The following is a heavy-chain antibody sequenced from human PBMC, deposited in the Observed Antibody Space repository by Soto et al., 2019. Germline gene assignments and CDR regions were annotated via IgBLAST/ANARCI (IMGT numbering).Heavy chain of an antibody. V-gene: IGHV4-4*07. D-gene: IGHD3-22*01. CDR3: ARDSVVLPYYYYYYGMDV. Sequence: PSETLSLTCTVSGGSISSYYWSWIRQPAGKGLEWIGRIYTSGSTNYNPSLKSRVTMSVDTSKNQFSLKLSSVTAADTAVYYCARDSVVLPYYYYYYGMDVWGQGTTVTVSS. CDR2: IYTSGST. CDR1: GGSISSYY. J-gene: IGHJ6*02.